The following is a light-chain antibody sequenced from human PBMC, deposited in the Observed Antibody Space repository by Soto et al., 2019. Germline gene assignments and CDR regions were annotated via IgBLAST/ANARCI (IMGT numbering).Light chain of an antibody. CDR2: EVT. J-gene: IGLJ2*01. CDR1: SGDIGSYTY. CDR3: SSYTTNSPPVV. V-gene: IGLV2-14*01. Sequence: QSALTQPASVSGSPGQSITISCTGTSGDIGSYTYVSWYQQYPGKAPKLLISEVTNRPSGVSNRFSGSKSGNTASLTISGLRAEDEAHYYCSSYTTNSPPVVFGGGTKVTVL.